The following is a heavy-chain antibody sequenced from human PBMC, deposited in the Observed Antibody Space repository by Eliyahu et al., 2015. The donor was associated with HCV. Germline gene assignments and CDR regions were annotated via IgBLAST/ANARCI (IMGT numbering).Heavy chain of an antibody. CDR3: AGSAMGTSFDF. D-gene: IGHD1-7*01. CDR2: ISHXESHI. CDR1: GITFSNYG. Sequence: QVQVVESGGGVVQPGRSLRLSCAASGITFSNYGMHWVRQGPGKXLEWVAVISHXESHIYYADSVKGRFTISRDTSKNTLYLQMNSLRTEDTAMYYCAGSAMGTSFDFWGQGTLVTVSS. J-gene: IGHJ4*02. V-gene: IGHV3-30*03.